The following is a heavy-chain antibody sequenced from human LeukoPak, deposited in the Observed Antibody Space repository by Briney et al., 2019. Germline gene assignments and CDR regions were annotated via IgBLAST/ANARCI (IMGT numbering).Heavy chain of an antibody. D-gene: IGHD2-15*01. V-gene: IGHV3-7*01. CDR2: IKQDGSEK. Sequence: GGSLRLSCAASGFTFSSYWMSWVRQAPGKGLEWVANIKQDGSEKYYVDSVKGRFTISRDNAKNSLYLQMNSLRAEDTAVYYCAREGSMEGGGSLLPNWFDPWGQGTLVTVSS. CDR3: AREGSMEGGGSLLPNWFDP. J-gene: IGHJ5*02. CDR1: GFTFSSYW.